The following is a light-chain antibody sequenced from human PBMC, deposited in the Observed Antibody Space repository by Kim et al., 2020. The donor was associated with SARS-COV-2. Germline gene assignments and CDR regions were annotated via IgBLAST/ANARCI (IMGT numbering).Light chain of an antibody. J-gene: IGLJ3*02. CDR1: SSNIGAGYD. CDR2: GNS. Sequence: QSVLTQPPSVSGAPGQRVTITCTGSSSNIGAGYDVHWYQQLPGTAPKLLIYGNSNRPSGVPDRFSGSKSGTSASLAITGLQAEDVADYYCQSYDSSLTHWVFGGGTQLTVL. CDR3: QSYDSSLTHWV. V-gene: IGLV1-40*01.